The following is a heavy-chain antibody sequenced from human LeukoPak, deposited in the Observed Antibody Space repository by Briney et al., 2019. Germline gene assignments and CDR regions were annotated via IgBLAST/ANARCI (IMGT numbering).Heavy chain of an antibody. J-gene: IGHJ4*02. D-gene: IGHD3-16*02. V-gene: IGHV3-23*01. CDR1: GFTFSSYD. Sequence: PGGSLRLSCAASGFTFSSYDMSWVRQAPGKGLEWVSAISGSGGSTYYADSVKGRFTISRDNSKNTLYLQMNSLRAEDTAVYYCAKGLVRWGNSYDYVWGSYRYPFDYWGQGALVTVSS. CDR3: AKGLVRWGNSYDYVWGSYRYPFDY. CDR2: ISGSGGST.